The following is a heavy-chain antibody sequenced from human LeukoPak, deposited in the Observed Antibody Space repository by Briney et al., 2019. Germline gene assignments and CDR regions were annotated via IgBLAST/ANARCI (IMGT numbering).Heavy chain of an antibody. CDR2: ISGSGGSA. V-gene: IGHV3-23*01. CDR1: GFTFSSYA. Sequence: PGGSLRLSCAASGFTFSSYAMSWVRQAPGKGLEWVSAISGSGGSAYYADSVKGRFTISRDNSKNTLYLQMNSLRAEDTAVYYCARSVAAVAGHEDYWGQGTLVTVSS. CDR3: ARSVAAVAGHEDY. D-gene: IGHD6-19*01. J-gene: IGHJ4*02.